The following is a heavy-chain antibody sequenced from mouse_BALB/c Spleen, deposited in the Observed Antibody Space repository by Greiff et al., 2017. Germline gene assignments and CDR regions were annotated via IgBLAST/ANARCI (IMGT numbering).Heavy chain of an antibody. CDR3: ARKGYGNYGAY. CDR1: GFTFSDYY. D-gene: IGHD2-10*02. J-gene: IGHJ3*01. Sequence: EVQVVESGGGLVKPGGSLKLSCAASGFTFSDYYMYWVRQTPEKRLEWVATISDGGSYTYYPDSVKGRFTISRDNAKNNLYLQMSSLKSEDTAMYYCARKGYGNYGAYWGQGTLVTVSA. CDR2: ISDGGSYT. V-gene: IGHV5-4*02.